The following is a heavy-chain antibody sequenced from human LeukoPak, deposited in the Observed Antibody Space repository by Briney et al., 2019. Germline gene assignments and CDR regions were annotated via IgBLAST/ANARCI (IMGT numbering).Heavy chain of an antibody. Sequence: ASVKVSCKASGYTFTSYYMHWVRQAPGQGLEWMGIINPSGGSTSYAQKFQGRVTMTRDTSTSTVYMELSRLRSEDTAVYYCARAIADGYNLYCFDYWGQGTLVTVSS. CDR1: GYTFTSYY. D-gene: IGHD5-24*01. CDR2: INPSGGST. J-gene: IGHJ4*02. CDR3: ARAIADGYNLYCFDY. V-gene: IGHV1-46*01.